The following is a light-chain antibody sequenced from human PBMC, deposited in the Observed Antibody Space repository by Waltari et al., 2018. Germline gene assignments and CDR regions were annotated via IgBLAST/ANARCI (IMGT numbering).Light chain of an antibody. CDR1: SLRSYH. Sequence: SSGLTQDPAVSVALGQTVRITCQGDSLRSYHASWYQQKPGQAPLLVVYGRNNRPSGIRDRVSASSSGNTDFLTITGAQAEDEAVYYCNSRDTSGNRVIFGGGTKLTV. CDR2: GRN. V-gene: IGLV3-19*01. CDR3: NSRDTSGNRVI. J-gene: IGLJ2*01.